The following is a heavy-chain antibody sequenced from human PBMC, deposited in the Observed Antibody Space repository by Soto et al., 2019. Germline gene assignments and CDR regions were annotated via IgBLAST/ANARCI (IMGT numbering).Heavy chain of an antibody. J-gene: IGHJ6*02. CDR2: IYYSGST. D-gene: IGHD3-16*01. Sequence: QVQLQESGPGLVKSSETLSLTCTVSFGSISNHYWSWIRQPPGKGLEWIGCIYYSGSTNYNPSLKSRVTISIDTSKSQFSLKLSSVTAADTAVYYCARDRNYDYGMDVWGQGTTVTVSS. V-gene: IGHV4-59*11. CDR1: FGSISNHY. CDR3: ARDRNYDYGMDV.